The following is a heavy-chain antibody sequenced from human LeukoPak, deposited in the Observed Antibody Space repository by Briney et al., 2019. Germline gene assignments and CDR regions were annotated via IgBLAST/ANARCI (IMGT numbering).Heavy chain of an antibody. CDR1: GYTFTSSD. D-gene: IGHD3-22*01. V-gene: IGHV1-8*01. CDR2: MNPNSGNT. CDR3: ARGRRYYDSSGRAYYYYGMDV. Sequence: ASVKVSCKASGYTFTSSDINWVRQATGQGLEWMGWMNPNSGNTGYAQKFQGRVTMTRNTSISTAYMELSSLRSEDTAVYYCARGRRYYDSSGRAYYYYGMDVWGQGTTVTVSS. J-gene: IGHJ6*02.